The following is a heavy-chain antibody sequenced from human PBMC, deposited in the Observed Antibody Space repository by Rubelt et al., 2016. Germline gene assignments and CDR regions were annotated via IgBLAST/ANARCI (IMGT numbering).Heavy chain of an antibody. Sequence: QVQLQESGPGLVKPSETLSLICTVSTYSISSGYYWSWIRQPPGKGLEWIGEINHSGSTTYNPSLKSRVTMSVDTSKNQFSLRLSVVTAADTAVYYCASWPLGYCSGGTCYSFDYWGQGTLVTVSS. CDR1: TYSISSGYY. J-gene: IGHJ4*02. CDR3: ASWPLGYCSGGTCYSFDY. D-gene: IGHD2-15*01. CDR2: INHSGST. V-gene: IGHV4-38-2*02.